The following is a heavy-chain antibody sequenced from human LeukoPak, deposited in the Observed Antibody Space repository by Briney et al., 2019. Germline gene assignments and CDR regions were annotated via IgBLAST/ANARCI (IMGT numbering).Heavy chain of an antibody. D-gene: IGHD6-13*01. V-gene: IGHV4-31*03. Sequence: SETLSLTCTVSGGSISSGGYYWSWLRQHPGKGLEWIGYIYYSGSTYYNPSLKSRVTISVDTSKNQFSLKLSSVTAADTAVYYCARIRGPSSWYSYYMDVWGKGTTVTVSS. CDR1: GGSISSGGYY. CDR2: IYYSGST. CDR3: ARIRGPSSWYSYYMDV. J-gene: IGHJ6*03.